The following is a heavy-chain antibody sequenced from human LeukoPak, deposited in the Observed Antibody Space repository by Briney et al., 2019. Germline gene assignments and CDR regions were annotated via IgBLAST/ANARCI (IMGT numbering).Heavy chain of an antibody. CDR3: ARKYPDHWFDP. CDR1: GGSITSGNYY. CDR2: IFYTGST. D-gene: IGHD6-6*01. Sequence: SETLSLTCAVSGGSITSGNYYWSWIRQPPGKGLEWIGYIFYTGSTNYSPSLKSRVSISVDTFKNQFSLKLSSVTAADTAVFYCARKYPDHWFDPWGQGTLVTVSS. J-gene: IGHJ5*02. V-gene: IGHV4-30-4*01.